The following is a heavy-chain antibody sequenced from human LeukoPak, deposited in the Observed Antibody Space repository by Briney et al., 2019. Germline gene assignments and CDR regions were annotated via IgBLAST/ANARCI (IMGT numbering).Heavy chain of an antibody. Sequence: ASVKVSCKASGYTFTGYYMHWVRQAPGQGLEWMGWINPNSGGTNYAQKFQGRVTMTRDTSISTAYMELSRLRSDDTAVYYCARDHFDILTGYYTRRGWLDPWGQGTLVTVSS. D-gene: IGHD3-9*01. CDR3: ARDHFDILTGYYTRRGWLDP. CDR1: GYTFTGYY. CDR2: INPNSGGT. J-gene: IGHJ5*02. V-gene: IGHV1-2*02.